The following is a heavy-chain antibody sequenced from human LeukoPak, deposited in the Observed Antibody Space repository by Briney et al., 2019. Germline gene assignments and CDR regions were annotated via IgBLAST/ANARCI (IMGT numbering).Heavy chain of an antibody. CDR2: IRGTAGKT. D-gene: IGHD2-15*01. Sequence: QSGGSLRLSCGASGFTFSNYIMRWVRQGPGRGLEWISRIRGTAGKTYYADSVKGRFSISRDNSKNTLYPQMDRLRPEDTAVYDCAKGGGETTVEVAAAGVFQYWGQGTLVTASS. V-gene: IGHV3-23*01. CDR3: AKGGGETTVEVAAAGVFQY. CDR1: GFTFSNYI. J-gene: IGHJ4*02.